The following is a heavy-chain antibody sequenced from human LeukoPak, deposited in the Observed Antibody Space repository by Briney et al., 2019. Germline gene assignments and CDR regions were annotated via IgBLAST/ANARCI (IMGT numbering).Heavy chain of an antibody. J-gene: IGHJ4*02. CDR3: AKDSEWELLVDY. CDR2: ISGSGGST. V-gene: IGHV3-23*01. CDR1: GFTFGSYV. D-gene: IGHD1-26*01. Sequence: GGSLRLSCAASGFTFGSYVMSWVRQAPGKGLEWVSAISGSGGSTYYSDSVKGRFTISRDNSENTLYLQMSSLRAEDTAVYYCAKDSEWELLVDYWGQGTLVTVSS.